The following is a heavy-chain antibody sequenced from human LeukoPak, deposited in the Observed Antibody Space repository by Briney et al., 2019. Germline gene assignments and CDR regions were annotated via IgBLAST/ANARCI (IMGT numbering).Heavy chain of an antibody. Sequence: PGGSLRLSCAASGFSFSSYWMSWVRQAPGKGLEWGSNIKEDGSEKNYVDSVKGRFTISRDNAKNSLYLQMNSLRAEDTAVYYCARKDSSPRTFDYWGQRTLVTVSS. CDR3: ARKDSSPRTFDY. J-gene: IGHJ4*02. CDR1: GFSFSSYW. CDR2: IKEDGSEK. D-gene: IGHD3-22*01. V-gene: IGHV3-7*01.